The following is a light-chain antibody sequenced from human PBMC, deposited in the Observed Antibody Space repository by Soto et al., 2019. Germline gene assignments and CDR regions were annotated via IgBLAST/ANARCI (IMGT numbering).Light chain of an antibody. CDR1: QNINSW. Sequence: DIQMTQSPSTLFASVGDRVTITCRASQNINSWLAWYQQKPGNAPKVLIYDASTLESGVPSRFSGSRSETEFTLTISSLQPDDFATYYCQQYDTYWTFGQGTKV. CDR3: QQYDTYWT. CDR2: DAS. V-gene: IGKV1-5*01. J-gene: IGKJ1*01.